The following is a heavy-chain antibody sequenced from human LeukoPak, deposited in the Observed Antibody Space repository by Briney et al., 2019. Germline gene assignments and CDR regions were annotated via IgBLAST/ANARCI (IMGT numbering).Heavy chain of an antibody. CDR2: IYYTGST. V-gene: IGHV4-59*01. Sequence: SETLSLTCTVSGGSISGYYWTWIRQPPGEALEYIGCIYYTGSTNYNPSLNSQVTISVDTSKNQFALKLSSVTAADAAVYYCARVVGGVGLDYWGQGTLVTVFS. CDR3: ARVVGGVGLDY. CDR1: GGSISGYY. D-gene: IGHD3-16*01. J-gene: IGHJ4*02.